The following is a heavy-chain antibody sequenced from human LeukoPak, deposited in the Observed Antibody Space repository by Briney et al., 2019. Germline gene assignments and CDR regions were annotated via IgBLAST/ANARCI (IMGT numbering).Heavy chain of an antibody. J-gene: IGHJ4*02. CDR1: GYTFTRYA. D-gene: IGHD3-9*01. CDR3: ARENYDILTGYPLFDN. V-gene: IGHV1-2*02. CDR2: ISPNSGGT. Sequence: ASVTVSCKASGYTFTRYAMNWVRQAPGQGLEWMGWISPNSGGTNYAQKFQGRVTMTRDTSISTAYMELSRLRSDDTAVYYCARENYDILTGYPLFDNWGQGTLVTVSS.